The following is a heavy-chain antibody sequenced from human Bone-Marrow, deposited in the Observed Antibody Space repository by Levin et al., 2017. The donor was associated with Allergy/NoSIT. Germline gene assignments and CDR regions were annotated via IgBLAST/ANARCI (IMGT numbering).Heavy chain of an antibody. D-gene: IGHD3-3*01. J-gene: IGHJ6*02. CDR2: ISGSGGST. V-gene: IGHV3-23*01. Sequence: LSLPCAASGFPFSSYAMSWVRQAPGKGLEWVSAISGSGGSTYYADSVKGRFTISRDNSKNTLYLQMNSLRAEDTAVYYCAKSPRSITIFGDWGDDDGMDGWGQGTTVTVSS. CDR3: AKSPRSITIFGDWGDDDGMDG. CDR1: GFPFSSYA.